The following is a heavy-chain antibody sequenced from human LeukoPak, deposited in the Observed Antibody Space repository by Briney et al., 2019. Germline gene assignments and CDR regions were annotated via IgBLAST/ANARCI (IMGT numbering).Heavy chain of an antibody. D-gene: IGHD4-17*01. V-gene: IGHV4-4*07. CDR3: ARPDYGDKALGAFDI. Sequence: PSETLSLTCTVSGGSISSYYWSWIRQPAGKGLEWIGRIYTSGTTNYNPSLKSRVTISVDTSKNQFSLKLSSVTAADTAVYYCARPDYGDKALGAFDIWGQGTMVTVSS. J-gene: IGHJ3*02. CDR1: GGSISSYY. CDR2: IYTSGTT.